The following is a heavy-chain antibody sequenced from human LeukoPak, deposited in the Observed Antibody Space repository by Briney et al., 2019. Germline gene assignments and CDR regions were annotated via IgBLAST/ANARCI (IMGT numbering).Heavy chain of an antibody. CDR3: AKGAYSSSWYAKSYYLDY. J-gene: IGHJ4*02. CDR2: ISGDGGST. D-gene: IGHD6-13*01. CDR1: GFTFDDYA. V-gene: IGHV3-43*02. Sequence: GGSLRLSCAASGFTFDDYAMHWVRQAPGKGLEWVSLISGDGGSTYYADSVKGRFTISRDNSKNSLYLQMNSLRTEDTALYYCAKGAYSSSWYAKSYYLDYWGQGTLVTVSS.